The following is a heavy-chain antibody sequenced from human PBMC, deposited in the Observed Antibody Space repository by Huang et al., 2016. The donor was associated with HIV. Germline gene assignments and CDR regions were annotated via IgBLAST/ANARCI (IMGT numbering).Heavy chain of an antibody. CDR2: ISAHKGNT. D-gene: IGHD1-1*01. CDR3: ARDHWYPLQNWFDL. J-gene: IGHJ5*01. V-gene: IGHV1-18*01. CDR1: GYIFTTYG. Sequence: QVELVQSGAEVKRPGASVRVSCKAAGYIFTTYGINWVRQAPGQGREWMGWISAHKGNTNYAEKYQGRVTLTRDTSATTAYMELRDVTSADTAVYYCARDHWYPLQNWFDLWGQGTLVTVSS.